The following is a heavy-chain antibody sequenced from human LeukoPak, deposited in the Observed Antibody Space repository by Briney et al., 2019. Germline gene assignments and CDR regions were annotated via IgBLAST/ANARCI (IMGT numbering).Heavy chain of an antibody. CDR2: ITPIIDTA. CDR3: TRVNLRGSQYNWFDP. CDR1: GGTLNSHI. Sequence: AVKGSCKTSGGTLNSHIFSWVRQAPGQGLEWMGKITPIIDTAKYSQKFQGRVTSTADKSTTTVYMELSSLKPGDTAVYYCTRVNLRGSQYNWFDPWGQGTLVTVSS. D-gene: IGHD1-26*01. J-gene: IGHJ5*02. V-gene: IGHV1-69*08.